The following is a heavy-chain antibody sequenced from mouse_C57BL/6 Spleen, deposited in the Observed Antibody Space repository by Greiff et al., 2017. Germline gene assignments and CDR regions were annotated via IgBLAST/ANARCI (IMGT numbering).Heavy chain of an antibody. CDR1: GYSFTDYN. D-gene: IGHD1-1*01. CDR3: AREGYYYGSSYGAMDD. Sequence: LVEPGASVKISCKASGYSFTDYNMNWVKQSNGKSLEWIGVINPNYGTTSYNQKFKGKATLTVDQSSSTAYMQLNSLTSEDSAVYYGAREGYYYGSSYGAMDDWGQGTSVTVSS. CDR2: INPNYGTT. J-gene: IGHJ4*01. V-gene: IGHV1-39*01.